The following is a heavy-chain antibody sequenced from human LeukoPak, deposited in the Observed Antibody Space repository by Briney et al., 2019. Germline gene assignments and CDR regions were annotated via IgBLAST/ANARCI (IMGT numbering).Heavy chain of an antibody. CDR2: IKQDGSEK. CDR1: GFTFSRYW. J-gene: IGHJ3*01. CDR3: ARAVSFGTEPYGFDV. D-gene: IGHD3-16*01. Sequence: GGSLRLSCAASGFTFSRYWMCWVRQAPGKGLEWVANIKQDGSEKHYVDSGEGRFTISRDNAKDSVFLQMNSLRAEDTAVYYCARAVSFGTEPYGFDVWGQGTMVTVSS. V-gene: IGHV3-7*01.